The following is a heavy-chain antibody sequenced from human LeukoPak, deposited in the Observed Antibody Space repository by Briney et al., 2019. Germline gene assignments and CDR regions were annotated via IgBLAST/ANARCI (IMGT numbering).Heavy chain of an antibody. CDR3: ARGSTVTTGDY. Sequence: SQTLSLTCTVSGGSISSGDYYWSWIRQPPGKGLEWIGYIYYSGSTYYNPSLKSRVTISVDTSKNQFSLKLSSVTAADTAVYHCARGSTVTTGDYWGQGTLVTVSS. D-gene: IGHD4-17*01. CDR1: GGSISSGDYY. J-gene: IGHJ4*02. CDR2: IYYSGST. V-gene: IGHV4-30-4*01.